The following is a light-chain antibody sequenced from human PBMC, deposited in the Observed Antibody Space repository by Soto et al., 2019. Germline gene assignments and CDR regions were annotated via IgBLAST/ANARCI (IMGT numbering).Light chain of an antibody. CDR3: QQRSNLPRT. V-gene: IGKV3-11*01. CDR2: DAS. Sequence: EIVLTQSPATLSLSPGERATLSCRASQSVSSYLAWYQQKPGQAPRLLIYDASNRATGIPARFSGSGSGTYFTLTITSLEPEDFPVYYCQQRSNLPRTFGQGTKVQIK. J-gene: IGKJ1*01. CDR1: QSVSSY.